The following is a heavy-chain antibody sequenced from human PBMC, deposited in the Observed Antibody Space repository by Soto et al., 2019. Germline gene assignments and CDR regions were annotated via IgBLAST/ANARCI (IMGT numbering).Heavy chain of an antibody. J-gene: IGHJ4*02. V-gene: IGHV3-73*01. CDR3: TRLGLTEEVY. CDR2: IRSKANNYAT. CDR1: GFTFSGSA. D-gene: IGHD1-26*01. Sequence: GGSLRLSCVASGFTFSGSAMHWVRQASGKGLEWVGRIRSKANNYATAYAASVRGRFIISRDDSKNTTYLQMDSLKTEDTAVYYCTRLGLTEEVYWGQGNLVTVSS.